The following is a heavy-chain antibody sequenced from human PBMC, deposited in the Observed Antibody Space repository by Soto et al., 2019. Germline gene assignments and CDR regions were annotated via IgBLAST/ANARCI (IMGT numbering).Heavy chain of an antibody. CDR3: ARPLWFGEFQSQYYYYYGMDV. V-gene: IGHV4-39*01. Sequence: SETLSLTCTVSGGSISSSSYYWGWIRQPPGKGLEWIGSIYYSGSTYYNPSLKSRVTISVDTSKNQFSLKLSSVTAADTAVYYCARPLWFGEFQSQYYYYYGMDVWGQGTTVT. CDR1: GGSISSSSYY. D-gene: IGHD3-10*01. CDR2: IYYSGST. J-gene: IGHJ6*02.